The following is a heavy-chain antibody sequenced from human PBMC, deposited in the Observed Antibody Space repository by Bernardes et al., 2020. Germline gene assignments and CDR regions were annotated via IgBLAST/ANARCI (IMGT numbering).Heavy chain of an antibody. D-gene: IGHD4-4*01. Sequence: ASVKVSCKASGYSFSSYPMHWVRQAPGQRLEWMGWINAGNGNTRYSQNFQGRLTITRDTSANTDFMELSSLTSEDTAVYYCARDASTSVTTYYAFWGQGTLVTVSS. V-gene: IGHV1-3*01. CDR3: ARDASTSVTTYYAF. CDR2: INAGNGNT. J-gene: IGHJ4*02. CDR1: GYSFSSYP.